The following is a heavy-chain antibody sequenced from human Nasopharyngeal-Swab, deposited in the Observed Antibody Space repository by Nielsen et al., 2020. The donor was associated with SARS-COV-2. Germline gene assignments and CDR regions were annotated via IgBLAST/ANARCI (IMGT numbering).Heavy chain of an antibody. V-gene: IGHV4-39*01. Sequence: PGKGLEWIGNIDDSGTTFYSPSLKTRVTLSVDTSQKQFSLNLISVTAADTAVYYCARRVVSPEFYFDYWGQGALVTVSS. CDR3: ARRVVSPEFYFDY. D-gene: IGHD2-2*01. J-gene: IGHJ4*02. CDR2: IDDSGTT.